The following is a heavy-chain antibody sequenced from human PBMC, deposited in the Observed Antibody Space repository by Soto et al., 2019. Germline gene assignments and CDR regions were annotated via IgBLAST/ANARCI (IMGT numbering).Heavy chain of an antibody. V-gene: IGHV3-72*01. CDR3: ALSSVVVAASGY. D-gene: IGHD2-15*01. J-gene: IGHJ4*02. CDR1: GFTFSDHY. Sequence: PGGSLRLSCAASGFTFSDHYMDWVRQAPGKGLEWVGRTRNKANSYTTEYAASVKGRFTISRDDSKNSLYLQMNSLKTEDTAVYYCALSSVVVAASGYWGQGPLVTVSS. CDR2: TRNKANSYTT.